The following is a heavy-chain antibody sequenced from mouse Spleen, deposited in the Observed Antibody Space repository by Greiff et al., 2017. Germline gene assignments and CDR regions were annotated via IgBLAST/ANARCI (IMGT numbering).Heavy chain of an antibody. J-gene: IGHJ1*03. CDR1: GYTFTSYW. CDR2: INPSSGYT. CDR3: ARDYSNYVGYFDV. D-gene: IGHD2-5*01. Sequence: VKLVESGAELAKPGASVRLSCKASGYTFTSYWMHWVKQRPGQGLEWIGFINPSSGYTKYNQKFKDKATLTADKSSSTAYMQLSSLTYEDSAVYYCARDYSNYVGYFDVWGTGTTVTVSS. V-gene: IGHV1-7*01.